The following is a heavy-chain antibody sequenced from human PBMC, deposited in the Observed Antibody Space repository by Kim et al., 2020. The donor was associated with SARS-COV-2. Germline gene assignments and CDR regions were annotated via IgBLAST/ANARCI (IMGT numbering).Heavy chain of an antibody. V-gene: IGHV3-7*01. CDR2: GREK. Sequence: GREKYCVDSVKGRFTTSRDNAKDLLFLQMNSLRVEDTAVYYCTRGLRWSDFWGQGTLVTVSS. CDR3: TRGLRWSDF. J-gene: IGHJ4*02. D-gene: IGHD4-17*01.